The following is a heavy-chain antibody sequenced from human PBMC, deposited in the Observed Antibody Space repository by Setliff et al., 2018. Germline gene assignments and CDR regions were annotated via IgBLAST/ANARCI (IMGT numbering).Heavy chain of an antibody. J-gene: IGHJ6*03. Sequence: PGGSLRLSCAASGFTFSTYNFNWVRQAPGKGLEWISYIDTDARTTYYADSVKGRFTTSRDFANNSLSLQMNSLRAEDTAVYYCARGSRFYIGYYGNYFFHHMDVWGKGTTVTVS. CDR1: GFTFSTYN. CDR3: ARGSRFYIGYYGNYFFHHMDV. CDR2: IDTDARTT. D-gene: IGHD3-3*01. V-gene: IGHV3-48*01.